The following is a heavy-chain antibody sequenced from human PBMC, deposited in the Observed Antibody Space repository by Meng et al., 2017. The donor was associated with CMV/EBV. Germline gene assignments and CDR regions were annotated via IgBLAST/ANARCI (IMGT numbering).Heavy chain of an antibody. CDR1: GWACIGYY. CDR2: INHSGST. CDR3: ARGGIAAAGPFDY. J-gene: IGHJ4*02. D-gene: IGHD6-13*01. V-gene: IGHV4-34*01. Sequence: QLQPGGAGLLKPSETLALPCACYGWACIGYYWSWIRQPPGKGLEWIGEINHSGSTNYNPSLKSRVTISVDTSKNQFSLKLSSVTAADTAVYYCARGGIAAAGPFDYWGQGTLVTVSS.